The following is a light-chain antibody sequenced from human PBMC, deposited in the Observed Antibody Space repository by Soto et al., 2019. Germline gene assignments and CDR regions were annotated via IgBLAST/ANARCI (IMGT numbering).Light chain of an antibody. CDR2: AAS. Sequence: AIQMTQSPSSLSASVGDRVTMTCRASQGINNELAWYQQKPGKAPKLLIYAASNLHCDVRSRFSGSGSGTDFALTISSLQPEDFATYFCLHDYSYPRTFGQGTKVE. V-gene: IGKV1-6*01. CDR3: LHDYSYPRT. CDR1: QGINNE. J-gene: IGKJ1*01.